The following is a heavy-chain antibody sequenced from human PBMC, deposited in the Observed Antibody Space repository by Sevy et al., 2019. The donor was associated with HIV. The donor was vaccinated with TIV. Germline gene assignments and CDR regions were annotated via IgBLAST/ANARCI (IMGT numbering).Heavy chain of an antibody. CDR3: ARDCSSTSCLWGLDV. V-gene: IGHV3-7*03. D-gene: IGHD2-2*01. CDR2: IKVDGSEK. Sequence: GGSLRLSCAASGFTFSSYAMNWVRQAPGKGLEWVAHIKVDGSEKYHVDSVKGRFTISRDNAKNSLFLQMNSLRVEDTAVYYCARDCSSTSCLWGLDVWGQGTAVTVSS. CDR1: GFTFSSYA. J-gene: IGHJ6*02.